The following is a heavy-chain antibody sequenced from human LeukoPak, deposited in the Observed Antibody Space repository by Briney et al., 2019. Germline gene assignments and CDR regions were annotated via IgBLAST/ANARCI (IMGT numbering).Heavy chain of an antibody. Sequence: ASVKVSRKTSGFTFTTYDINWVRQATGQGLEWMGWMNPGSGDTGYAQRFQGRVTMTRDTSISTAYMELSSLRSEDAAVYYCARGLGPYSTTWYPPLRYWGQGTLVTVSS. CDR1: GFTFTTYD. V-gene: IGHV1-8*01. CDR3: ARGLGPYSTTWYPPLRY. D-gene: IGHD2/OR15-2a*01. J-gene: IGHJ4*02. CDR2: MNPGSGDT.